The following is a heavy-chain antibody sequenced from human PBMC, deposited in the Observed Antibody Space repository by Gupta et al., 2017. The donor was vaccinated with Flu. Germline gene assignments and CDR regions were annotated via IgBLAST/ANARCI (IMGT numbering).Heavy chain of an antibody. V-gene: IGHV3-9*01. J-gene: IGHJ2*01. CDR1: GFKFDNYV. CDR2: ISGNSVNT. Sequence: EVQLVESGGGLAQPGRSLRLSCAVSGFKFDNYVMHWVRQAPGKGLEWVSGISGNSVNTGYADSVKGRFTISRDNAKNSLSLQMNNLRPEDTAVYYCAKDGVPRGNSLHWYFDLGGRGTLVTVSS. CDR3: AKDGVPRGNSLHWYFDL. D-gene: IGHD2-15*01.